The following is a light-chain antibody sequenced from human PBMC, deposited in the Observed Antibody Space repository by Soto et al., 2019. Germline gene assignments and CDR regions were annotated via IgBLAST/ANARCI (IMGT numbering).Light chain of an antibody. CDR2: DAS. J-gene: IGKJ5*01. Sequence: DIQMTQSPPTLSASVGDRVTITCRASETINTWLAWYQQKPGKAPKLLIYDASSLESGVPSRFSGSGSGTEFTLTISSLQPDDFATYYCQQYYSYSPYTFGQGTRLE. CDR3: QQYYSYSPYT. CDR1: ETINTW. V-gene: IGKV1-5*01.